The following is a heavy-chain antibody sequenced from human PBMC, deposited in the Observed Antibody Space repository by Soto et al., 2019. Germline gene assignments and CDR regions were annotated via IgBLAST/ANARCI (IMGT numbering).Heavy chain of an antibody. V-gene: IGHV3-33*01. CDR1: GFTFSSYG. Sequence: QVQLVESGGGVVQPGRSLRLSCAASGFTFSSYGMHWVRQAPGKGLEWVAVRWHDGSNKYYADSVKGRFTISRDNSKNSLYLQRYSLRADDTAVYYCAREGGATDYYYYYGVDVWGQGTTVTVAS. D-gene: IGHD1-26*01. CDR3: AREGGATDYYYYYGVDV. CDR2: RWHDGSNK. J-gene: IGHJ6*02.